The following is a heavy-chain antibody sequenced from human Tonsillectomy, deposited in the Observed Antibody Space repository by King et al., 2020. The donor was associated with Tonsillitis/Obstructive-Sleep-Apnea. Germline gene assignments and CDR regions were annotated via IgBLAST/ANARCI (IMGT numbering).Heavy chain of an antibody. CDR3: TTGKQWLGGARVFDY. D-gene: IGHD6-19*01. Sequence: QLVQSGGGLVKPGGSLRLSCAASGFTFSNAWMSWVRQAPGKGLEWVGRIKSKTDGGTTDYAAPVKGRFTISRDDSKNTLYLQMNSLKTEDTAVYYCTTGKQWLGGARVFDYWGQGTLVTVSS. CDR1: GFTFSNAW. V-gene: IGHV3-15*01. CDR2: IKSKTDGGTT. J-gene: IGHJ4*02.